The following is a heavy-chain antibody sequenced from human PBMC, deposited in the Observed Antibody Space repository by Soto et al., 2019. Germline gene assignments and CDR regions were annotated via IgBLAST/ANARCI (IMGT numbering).Heavy chain of an antibody. CDR2: IYYSGST. D-gene: IGHD3-3*01. CDR3: ARATFFGVAKFGVSYFDY. V-gene: IGHV4-61*01. CDR1: GGSVRRGSFY. J-gene: IGHJ4*01. Sequence: SETLSLTCTVSGGSVRRGSFYWSWIRQPTGKGLEWIGYIYYSGSTNYNPSLKSRVTISADTSKNQFSLKLSSVTAADTALYYCARATFFGVAKFGVSYFDYWGHGTLVTVSS.